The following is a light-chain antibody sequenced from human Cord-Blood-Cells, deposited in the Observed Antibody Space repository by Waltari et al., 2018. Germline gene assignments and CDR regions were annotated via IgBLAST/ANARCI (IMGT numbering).Light chain of an antibody. CDR2: GAS. CDR1: QSVSSN. Sequence: EIVMTQSPATLSVSPGERATLSCRASQSVSSNLVWYQQKHGQAPRLLIYGASTRATGIPARFSGSGSGTEFTLTISSLQSEDFAVYYCQQYNNWPYTFGQGTKLEIK. CDR3: QQYNNWPYT. J-gene: IGKJ2*01. V-gene: IGKV3-15*01.